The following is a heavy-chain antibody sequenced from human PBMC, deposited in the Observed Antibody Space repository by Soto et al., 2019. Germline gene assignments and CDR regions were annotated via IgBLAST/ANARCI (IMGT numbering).Heavy chain of an antibody. CDR3: ASKFGELLADAFDI. D-gene: IGHD3-10*01. V-gene: IGHV4-59*12. J-gene: IGHJ3*02. CDR2: IYYSGST. CDR1: GGSLSSYY. Sequence: SETLSLTCVVSGGSLSSYYWSWIRQPPGKGLEWIGYIYYSGSTNYNPSLRSRVTMSLDRPKNQFSLKMTSVTAADTAVYYCASKFGELLADAFDIWGQGTVVTVSS.